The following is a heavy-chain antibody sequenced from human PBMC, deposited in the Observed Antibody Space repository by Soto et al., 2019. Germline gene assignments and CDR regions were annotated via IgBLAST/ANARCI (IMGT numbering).Heavy chain of an antibody. V-gene: IGHV1-69*08. CDR3: ARDRGDYDFWSVPDY. CDR1: GGTFSSYT. CDR2: IIPILGIA. D-gene: IGHD3-3*01. J-gene: IGHJ4*02. Sequence: QVQLVQSGAEVKKPGSSVKVSCKASGGTFSSYTISWVRQAPGQGLEWMGRIIPILGIANYAQKFQGRVTITADKSTSTAYMELSSLRSEDTAVYYCARDRGDYDFWSVPDYWGQGTLVTVSS.